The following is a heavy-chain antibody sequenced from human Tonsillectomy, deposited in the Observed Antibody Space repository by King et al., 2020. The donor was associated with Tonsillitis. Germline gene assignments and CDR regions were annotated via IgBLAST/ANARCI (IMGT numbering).Heavy chain of an antibody. Sequence: LQLQESGPGLVKPSETLSLTCTVSGGSISSSSYYWGWIRQPPGKGLEWIGSIYYSGSTYYNPSLKSRVTISVDTSKNQFSLKLSSVTAADTAVYYCATDRWIVVVPAALNWFDPWGQGTLVTVSS. CDR3: ATDRWIVVVPAALNWFDP. CDR2: IYYSGST. CDR1: GGSISSSSYY. D-gene: IGHD2-2*01. J-gene: IGHJ5*02. V-gene: IGHV4-39*01.